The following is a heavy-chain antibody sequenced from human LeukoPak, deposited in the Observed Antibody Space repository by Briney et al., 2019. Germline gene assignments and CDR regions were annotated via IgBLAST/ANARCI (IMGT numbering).Heavy chain of an antibody. D-gene: IGHD3-10*01. J-gene: IGHJ4*02. CDR3: ARVASGSYYNFDY. V-gene: IGHV1-2*04. CDR1: GYTFTGYY. CDR2: INPNSGGT. Sequence: ASVTVSCKASGYTFTGYYMHWVRQATGQGLEWMGWINPNSGGTNYAQKFQGWVTMTRDTSISTAYMELSRLRSDDTAVYYCARVASGSYYNFDYWGQGTLVTVSS.